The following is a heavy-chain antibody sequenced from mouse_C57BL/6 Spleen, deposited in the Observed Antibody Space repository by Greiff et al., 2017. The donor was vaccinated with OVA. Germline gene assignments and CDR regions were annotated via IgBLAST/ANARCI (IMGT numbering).Heavy chain of an antibody. CDR1: GYTFTSYW. Sequence: QVQLKQPGAELVMPGASVKLSCKASGYTFTSYWMHWVKQRPGQGLEWIGEIDPSDSYTNYNQKFKGKSTLTVDKSSSTAYMQLSSLTSEDSAVYYGARAAQATWFAYWGQGTLVTVSA. D-gene: IGHD3-2*02. CDR3: ARAAQATWFAY. V-gene: IGHV1-69*01. CDR2: IDPSDSYT. J-gene: IGHJ3*01.